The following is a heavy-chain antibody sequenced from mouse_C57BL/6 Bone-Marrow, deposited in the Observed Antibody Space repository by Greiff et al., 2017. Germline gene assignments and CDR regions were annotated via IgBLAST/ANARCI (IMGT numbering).Heavy chain of an antibody. V-gene: IGHV5-4*01. CDR1: GFTFSSYA. J-gene: IGHJ2*01. CDR2: ISDGGSYT. CDR3: ARDKGPLLYYFDY. Sequence: EVQLQESGGGLVKPGGSLKLSCAASGFTFSSYAMSWVRQTPEKRLEWVATISDGGSYTYYPDNVKGRFTISRDNAKNNLYLQMSHLKSEDTAMYYCARDKGPLLYYFDYWGQGTTLTVSS. D-gene: IGHD2-1*01.